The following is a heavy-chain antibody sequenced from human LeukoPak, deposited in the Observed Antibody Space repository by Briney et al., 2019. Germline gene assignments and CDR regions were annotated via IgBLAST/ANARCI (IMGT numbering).Heavy chain of an antibody. J-gene: IGHJ4*02. CDR1: GFTFSSYW. CDR2: IKQAGSEK. CDR3: AGGQGWLLDY. Sequence: QPGGSLRLSCAASGFTFSSYWMTWVRQAPGKGLEWVANIKQAGSEKYYVDSVKGRFTISRDNAKNSLFLQMNSLRVEDTAVYYCAGGQGWLLDYWGQGTLVTVSS. D-gene: IGHD2-15*01. V-gene: IGHV3-7*05.